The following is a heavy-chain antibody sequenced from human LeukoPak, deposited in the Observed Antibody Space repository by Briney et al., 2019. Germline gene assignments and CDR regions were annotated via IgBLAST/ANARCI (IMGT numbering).Heavy chain of an antibody. CDR2: ISSGSSSI. CDR1: GFTFSSSD. Sequence: GRSLTLSCAASGFTFSSSDMDCVRHAPGKGLECVSSISSGSSSIYYADSVNGRFTISRDNTKNSLYLQMNSLRAEDAAVYYCALYNWNSKRDFDYWGQGALVTVSS. J-gene: IGHJ4*02. V-gene: IGHV3-21*04. D-gene: IGHD1-7*01. CDR3: ALYNWNSKRDFDY.